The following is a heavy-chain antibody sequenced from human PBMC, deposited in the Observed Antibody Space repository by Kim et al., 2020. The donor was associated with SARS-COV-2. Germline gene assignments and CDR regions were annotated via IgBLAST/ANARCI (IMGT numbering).Heavy chain of an antibody. CDR3: AKALGYCSGGSCCIDY. J-gene: IGHJ4*01. D-gene: IGHD2-15*01. CDR1: GFTFSSYA. V-gene: IGHV3-23*03. Sequence: GGSLRHSCAASGFTFSSYAMSWVRQAPGKGLEWVSVIYSGGSSTYYADSVKGRFTISRDNSKNTLYLQMNSLRAEDTAVYYCAKALGYCSGGSCCIDYWG. CDR2: IYSGGSST.